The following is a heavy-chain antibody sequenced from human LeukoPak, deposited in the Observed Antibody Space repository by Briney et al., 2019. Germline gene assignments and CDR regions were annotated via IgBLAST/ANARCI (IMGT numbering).Heavy chain of an antibody. CDR1: GGSISSYY. J-gene: IGHJ4*02. D-gene: IGHD3-3*01. V-gene: IGHV4-4*07. CDR2: IDTSGNT. CDR3: AGSDFWSGPTDY. Sequence: SETLSLTCTVSGGSISSYYWSWIRQPAGKGLEWIGRIDTSGNTNYKPSLKSRVTMSVDTSKNQFSLKLSSVTAADTAVYYCAGSDFWSGPTDYWGQGTLVTVSS.